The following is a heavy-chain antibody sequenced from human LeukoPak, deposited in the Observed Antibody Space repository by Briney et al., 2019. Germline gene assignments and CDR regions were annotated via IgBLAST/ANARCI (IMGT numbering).Heavy chain of an antibody. CDR3: ARASNVYYDFWTSTSGDAFDI. V-gene: IGHV3-21*01. D-gene: IGHD3-3*01. Sequence: PGGSLRLSCAASAFTFSSYSMNWVRQAPGKGLEWVSSISSSSSYIYYADSVKGRFTISRDNAKNSLYLQMNSLRAEDTAVYYCARASNVYYDFWTSTSGDAFDIWGQGTMVTVSS. J-gene: IGHJ3*02. CDR2: ISSSSSYI. CDR1: AFTFSSYS.